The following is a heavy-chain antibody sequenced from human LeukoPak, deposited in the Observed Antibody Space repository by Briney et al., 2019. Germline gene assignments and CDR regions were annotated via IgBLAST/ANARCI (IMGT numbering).Heavy chain of an antibody. V-gene: IGHV3-11*01. CDR3: ARGGWSRGWFDP. CDR1: GFKFRDYY. J-gene: IGHJ5*02. Sequence: PGGSLRLSCAASGFKFRDYYMSWIRQAPGKGLEWISYISMSGSVIQYSDSVKCRFTTSRDNVKNSLHLQMDSLRVDDTAVYYCARGGWSRGWFDPWGQGTLVSVSS. CDR2: ISMSGSVI. D-gene: IGHD3-22*01.